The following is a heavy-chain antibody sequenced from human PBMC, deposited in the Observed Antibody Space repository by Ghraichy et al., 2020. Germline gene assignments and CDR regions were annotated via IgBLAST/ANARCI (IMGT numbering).Heavy chain of an antibody. CDR2: INHSGST. CDR3: ARDQAGLDV. J-gene: IGHJ6*02. V-gene: IGHV4-34*01. Sequence: SQTLSLTCAVYGGSFSGYYWSWIRQPPGKGLEWIGEINHSGSTNYNPSLKSRVTISVDTSKNQFSLKLSSVTAADTAVYYCARDQAGLDVWGQGTTVTVSS. CDR1: GGSFSGYY.